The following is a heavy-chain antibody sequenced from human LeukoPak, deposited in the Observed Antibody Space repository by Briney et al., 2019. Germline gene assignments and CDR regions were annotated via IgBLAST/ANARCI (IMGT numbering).Heavy chain of an antibody. J-gene: IGHJ4*02. CDR3: AKRGVAGTEYYFDY. CDR1: GFTFSIYV. V-gene: IGHV3-23*01. Sequence: GGPLRLSCAASGFTFSIYVMTWVRQAPGKGLEWVSTIYGGGRGTYYADSVKGRFTLSRDDFKNTVYLQMNSLRAEDTALYYCAKRGVAGTEYYFDYWGQGTLVAVSS. D-gene: IGHD6-19*01. CDR2: IYGGGRGT.